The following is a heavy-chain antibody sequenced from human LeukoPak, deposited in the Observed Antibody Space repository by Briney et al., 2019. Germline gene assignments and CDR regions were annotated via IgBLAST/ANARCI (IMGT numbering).Heavy chain of an antibody. D-gene: IGHD5-12*01. J-gene: IGHJ4*02. Sequence: GGSLRLSCAASGFTFSSYGMHWVRQAPGKGLEWVAFIRYDGSNEYYADSVKGRFTISRDNSKNTLHLQMNSLRVEDTAMYYCAKDRSYSGFEPLDYWGQGTLVTVSS. V-gene: IGHV3-30*02. CDR2: IRYDGSNE. CDR3: AKDRSYSGFEPLDY. CDR1: GFTFSSYG.